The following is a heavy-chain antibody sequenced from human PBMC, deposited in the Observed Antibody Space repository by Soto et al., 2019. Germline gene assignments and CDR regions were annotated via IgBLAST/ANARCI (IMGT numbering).Heavy chain of an antibody. CDR2: ISSSGDTI. CDR1: GFTFIDYY. J-gene: IGHJ4*02. CDR3: ARRHSGYERRVLDY. D-gene: IGHD5-12*01. Sequence: GGSLRLSCAASGFTFIDYYMTWIRQAPGKGLEWVSYISSSGDTIYYGDSVKGRFTISRDNAKNSLYLQMNSLRAEDTAVYYCARRHSGYERRVLDYWGQGTLVTVSS. V-gene: IGHV3-11*01.